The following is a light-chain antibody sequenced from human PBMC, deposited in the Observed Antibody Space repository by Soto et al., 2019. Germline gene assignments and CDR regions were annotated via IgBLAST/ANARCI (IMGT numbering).Light chain of an antibody. CDR1: QSISFW. Sequence: DIQMTQSPFTLSASVGDRVTITCRASQSISFWLAWYQQKPGKAPKLLIYKTYSLENGVPSRFSGSGSGTEFTLTISSLQPDDFATYYCQQYNSDPTFGGGTKVEIK. CDR3: QQYNSDPT. J-gene: IGKJ4*01. V-gene: IGKV1-5*03. CDR2: KTY.